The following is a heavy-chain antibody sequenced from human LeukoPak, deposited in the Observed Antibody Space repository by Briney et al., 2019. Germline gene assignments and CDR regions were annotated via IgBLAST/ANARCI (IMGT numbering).Heavy chain of an antibody. CDR3: ARDIGYGDYVLGTYEY. D-gene: IGHD4-17*01. Sequence: SETLPLTCTVSGGSISTYYWSWIRQPPGKGLEWIGYIYYSGSTNYNPSLKSRVTISVNTSKNQFSLKLSSVTAADTAVYYCARDIGYGDYVLGTYEYWGQGTLVTVSS. V-gene: IGHV4-59*01. CDR2: IYYSGST. J-gene: IGHJ4*02. CDR1: GGSISTYY.